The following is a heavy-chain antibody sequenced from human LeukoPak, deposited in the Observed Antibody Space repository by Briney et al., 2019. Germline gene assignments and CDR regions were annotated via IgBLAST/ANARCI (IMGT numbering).Heavy chain of an antibody. D-gene: IGHD4/OR15-4a*01. CDR1: GFTFSSYW. J-gene: IGHJ4*02. Sequence: GGSLRLSCAASGFTFSSYWMHWVRQVPGKGLVWVSRLNSDGSMTNYADSVKGRFTISRDNAKNTLFLQMNSLRAEDTAVYYCASDMTLGFWGQGTLVTVSS. V-gene: IGHV3-74*01. CDR2: LNSDGSMT. CDR3: ASDMTLGF.